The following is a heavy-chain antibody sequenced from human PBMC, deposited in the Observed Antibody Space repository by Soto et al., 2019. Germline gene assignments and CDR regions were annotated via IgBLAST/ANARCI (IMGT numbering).Heavy chain of an antibody. Sequence: SETLSLTCTVSGGSISSYYWSWIRQPPGKGLEWIGYIYYSGSTNYNPSLKSRVTISVDTSKNQFSLKLSSVTAADTAVYYCGRGAQSGHRVKYSNYRDQYYYYYYYMDVWGKGTTVTVSS. CDR2: IYYSGST. J-gene: IGHJ6*03. V-gene: IGHV4-59*01. CDR1: GGSISSYY. CDR3: GRGAQSGHRVKYSNYRDQYYYYYYYMDV. D-gene: IGHD4-4*01.